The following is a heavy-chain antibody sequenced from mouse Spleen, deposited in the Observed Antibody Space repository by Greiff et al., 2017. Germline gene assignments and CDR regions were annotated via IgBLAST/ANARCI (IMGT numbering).Heavy chain of an antibody. J-gene: IGHJ3*01. V-gene: IGHV3-1*01. D-gene: IGHD2-3*01. CDR3: AREAGYYGGFAY. CDR2: ISFSGST. CDR1: GYSITSGYD. Sequence: QLQQSGPGMVKPSQSLSLTCTVTGYSITSGYDWHWIRHFPGNKLEWMGYISFSGSTTYNPSLKSRISITHDTSKNHFFLKLNSVTTEDIATYYCAREAGYYGGFAYWGQGTLVTVSA.